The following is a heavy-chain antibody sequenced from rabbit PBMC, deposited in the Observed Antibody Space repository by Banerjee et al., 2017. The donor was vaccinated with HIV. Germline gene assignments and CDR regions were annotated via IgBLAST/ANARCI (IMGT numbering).Heavy chain of an antibody. CDR2: IYAGSYGNS. Sequence: QSLEESGGDLVKPGASLTLTCTASGFSFSSSCYMCWVRQAPGKGLERIGCIYAGSYGNSYYASWAKGRFTISKTSSTTVTLQMTGLTAADTATYFCARGLYYSYGYAAYFNLWGQGTLVTVS. J-gene: IGHJ4*01. CDR3: ARGLYYSYGYAAYFNL. V-gene: IGHV1S40*01. CDR1: GFSFSSSCY. D-gene: IGHD6-1*01.